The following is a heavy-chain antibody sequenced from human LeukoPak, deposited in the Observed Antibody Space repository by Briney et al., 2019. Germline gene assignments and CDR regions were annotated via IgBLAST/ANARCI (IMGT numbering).Heavy chain of an antibody. Sequence: ASVKVSCKVSGYTLTELSMHWVRQAPGKGLEWMGGIIPIFSTANYAQKFQGRVTITADKSTSTAYMELSSLRSEDTAVYYCARAYCVGDCTVLHIYFDNWGQGTLVTVSS. J-gene: IGHJ4*02. D-gene: IGHD2-21*02. CDR3: ARAYCVGDCTVLHIYFDN. V-gene: IGHV1-69*06. CDR1: GYTLTELS. CDR2: IIPIFSTA.